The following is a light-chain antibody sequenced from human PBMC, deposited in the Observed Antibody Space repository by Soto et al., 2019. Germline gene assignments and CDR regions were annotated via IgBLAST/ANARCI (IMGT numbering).Light chain of an antibody. CDR2: GAS. J-gene: IGKJ4*01. Sequence: EIVLTQSPGTLSLSPGERATLSCRASQSVSSSYLAWYQQKPGQAPRLLIYGASSRATGIPDRFSGSGSGTDFTITISRLELEDFAVYYCHQYDSSPLTFGGGTKVEIK. CDR1: QSVSSSY. V-gene: IGKV3-20*01. CDR3: HQYDSSPLT.